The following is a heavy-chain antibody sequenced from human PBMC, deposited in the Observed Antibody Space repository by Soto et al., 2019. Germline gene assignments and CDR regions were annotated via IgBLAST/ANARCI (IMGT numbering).Heavy chain of an antibody. CDR1: GGSISSGGYS. Sequence: QLQLRESGSGLVKPSQTLSLTCAVSGGSISSGGYSWSWIRQPPGKGLEWIGYIYHSGSTYYNPSLKSRVTISVDRSKNQFSLNLSSVTAADTAVYYCARGMTTVTTLAYWGQGTLVTVSS. D-gene: IGHD4-4*01. CDR3: ARGMTTVTTLAY. J-gene: IGHJ4*02. CDR2: IYHSGST. V-gene: IGHV4-30-2*01.